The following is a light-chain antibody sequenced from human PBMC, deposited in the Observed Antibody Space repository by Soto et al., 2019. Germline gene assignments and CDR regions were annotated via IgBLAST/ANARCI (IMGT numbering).Light chain of an antibody. V-gene: IGKV1-5*01. CDR1: QSISSW. J-gene: IGKJ1*01. CDR2: DAS. CDR3: QQYNSSSSWT. Sequence: DIQMTQSPSTLSASVGDRVTITCRASQSISSWLAWYQQKPGKAPKLLIYDASSLESGVPSRFSGSGSGTEFTLTISSLQPDDFATYYCQQYNSSSSWTLGQGTKVDIK.